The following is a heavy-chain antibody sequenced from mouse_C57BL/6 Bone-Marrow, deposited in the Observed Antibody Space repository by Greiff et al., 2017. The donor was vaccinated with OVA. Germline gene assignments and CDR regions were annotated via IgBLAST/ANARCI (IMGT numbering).Heavy chain of an antibody. V-gene: IGHV1-63*01. J-gene: IGHJ1*03. Sequence: QVQLKESGAELVRPGTSVKMSCKASGYTFTNYWIGWAKQRPGHGLEWIGDIYPGGGYTNYNEKFKGKATLTADKSSSTAYMQFSSLTSEDSAIYYCARSYYYGSSPQYFDVWGTGTTVTVSS. CDR3: ARSYYYGSSPQYFDV. CDR1: GYTFTNYW. D-gene: IGHD1-1*01. CDR2: IYPGGGYT.